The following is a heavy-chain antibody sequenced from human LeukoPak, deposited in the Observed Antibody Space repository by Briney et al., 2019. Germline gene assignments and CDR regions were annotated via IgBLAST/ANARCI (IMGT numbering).Heavy chain of an antibody. D-gene: IGHD2-2*01. CDR3: ATRVSSTTSPAH. CDR2: ISSSSSYI. J-gene: IGHJ4*02. V-gene: IGHV3-21*01. CDR1: GFTFSSYS. Sequence: GGSLRLSCAASGFTFSSYSMNWVRQAPGKGLEWVSSISSSSSYIYYADSVKGRFTISRDNAKNSLYLQMNSLRAEDTAVYYCATRVSSTTSPAHWGQETLVTVSS.